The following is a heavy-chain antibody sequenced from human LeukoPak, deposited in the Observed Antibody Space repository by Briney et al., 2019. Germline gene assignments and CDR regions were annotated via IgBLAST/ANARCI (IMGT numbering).Heavy chain of an antibody. CDR3: AKDRKAGSYYRGTFDY. Sequence: GGSLRLSCAASGFTFDDYTMHWVRQAPGKGLEWVSLISWDGGSTYYADSVKGRFTISRDNSKNSLYLQMNSLRTEDTASYYCAKDRKAGSYYRGTFDYWGQGTLVTVSS. V-gene: IGHV3-43*01. J-gene: IGHJ4*02. CDR1: GFTFDDYT. CDR2: ISWDGGST. D-gene: IGHD3-10*01.